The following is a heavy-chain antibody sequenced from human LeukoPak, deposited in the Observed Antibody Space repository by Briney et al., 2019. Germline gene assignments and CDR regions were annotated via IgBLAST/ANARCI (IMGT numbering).Heavy chain of an antibody. Sequence: NPSETLSLTCTVSGGSISSSSYYWGWIRQPPGKGLEWIGTIYYSGSTYYNPSLKSRVTISVDTSKNQFSLKLSSVTAADTAVYYCARREYSSSSPYGYWGQGTLVTVSS. CDR2: IYYSGST. V-gene: IGHV4-39*01. J-gene: IGHJ4*02. CDR1: GGSISSSSYY. D-gene: IGHD6-6*01. CDR3: ARREYSSSSPYGY.